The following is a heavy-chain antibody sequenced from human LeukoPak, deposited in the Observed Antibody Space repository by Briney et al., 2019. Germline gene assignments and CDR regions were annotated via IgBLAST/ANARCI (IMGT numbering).Heavy chain of an antibody. Sequence: GGSLRLSCAASGFTFSSYAMHWVRQAPGKGLEYVSAISSNGGSTYYANSVKGRFTISRDNSKNTLYLQMGSLRAEDMAVYYCARDGAQYYYDSSGYPPDYWGQGTLVTVSS. D-gene: IGHD3-22*01. V-gene: IGHV3-64*01. CDR3: ARDGAQYYYDSSGYPPDY. J-gene: IGHJ4*02. CDR2: ISSNGGST. CDR1: GFTFSSYA.